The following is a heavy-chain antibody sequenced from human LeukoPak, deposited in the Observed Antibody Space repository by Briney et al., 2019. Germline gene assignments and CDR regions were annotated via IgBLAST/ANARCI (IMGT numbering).Heavy chain of an antibody. Sequence: PGGSLRLSCAASGFTLSIYGMHWVRQAPGKGLEWVAVIWYNGSNKYYADSVKGRFTISRDNSKNTLYLQMNSLRAEDTAVYYCARDIAVAGSHFDYWGQGTLVTVSS. D-gene: IGHD6-13*01. CDR1: GFTLSIYG. V-gene: IGHV3-33*01. CDR2: IWYNGSNK. CDR3: ARDIAVAGSHFDY. J-gene: IGHJ4*02.